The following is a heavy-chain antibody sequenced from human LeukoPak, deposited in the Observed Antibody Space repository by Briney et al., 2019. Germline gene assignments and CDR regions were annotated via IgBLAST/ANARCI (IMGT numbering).Heavy chain of an antibody. CDR3: ASSSRGEGYSSLGWFDP. D-gene: IGHD6-13*01. CDR2: IIPIFGPA. CDR1: GGTFSSYA. V-gene: IGHV1-69*05. J-gene: IGHJ5*02. Sequence: SVKVSCKASGGTFSSYAISWVRQAPGQGLEWMGGIIPIFGPANYAQKFQGRVTITTDESTSTAYMELSSLRSEDTAVYYCASSSRGEGYSSLGWFDPWGQGTLVTVSS.